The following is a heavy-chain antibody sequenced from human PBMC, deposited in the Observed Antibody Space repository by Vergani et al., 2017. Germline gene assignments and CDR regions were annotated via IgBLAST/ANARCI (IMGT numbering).Heavy chain of an antibody. Sequence: QVQLVQSGAEVKKPGASVKVSCKVSGYTFTGYYMHWVRQAPGQGLEWMGWINPNSGGTNYAQKFQGRVTMTRDTSISTAYMELSRLRSDDTAVYYCARDGAVAGIPPLFDYWGQGTLVTVSS. CDR1: GYTFTGYY. CDR3: ARDGAVAGIPPLFDY. J-gene: IGHJ4*02. D-gene: IGHD6-19*01. CDR2: INPNSGGT. V-gene: IGHV1-2*02.